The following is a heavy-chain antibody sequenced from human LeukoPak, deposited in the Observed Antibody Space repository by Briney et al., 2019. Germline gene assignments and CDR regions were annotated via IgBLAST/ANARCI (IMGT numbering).Heavy chain of an antibody. CDR3: ARGRIAAAGTGQNPFDY. J-gene: IGHJ4*02. CDR1: GYTFTVYY. Sequence: GASVTVSFKASGYTFTVYYMHWVGQAPGQGGEGMGWINPNSGGTNYAQKVQGRVTITRDTSISKDYMELSRLRSDDTAVYYCARGRIAAAGTGQNPFDYWGQGTLVTVSS. D-gene: IGHD6-13*01. V-gene: IGHV1-2*02. CDR2: INPNSGGT.